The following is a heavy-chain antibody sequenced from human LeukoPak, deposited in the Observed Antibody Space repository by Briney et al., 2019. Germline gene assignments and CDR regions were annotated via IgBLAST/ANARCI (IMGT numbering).Heavy chain of an antibody. D-gene: IGHD4-17*01. CDR1: GYTFTSYA. V-gene: IGHV1-3*01. CDR2: INAGNGNT. Sequence: ASVKVSCKASGYTFTSYAMHWVRQAPGQRLEWMGWINAGNGNTKYSQKFQGRVTITRDTSASAAYMELSSLRSEDTAVYYCARAIIETTSLNHYYYGMDVWGQGTTVTVSS. J-gene: IGHJ6*02. CDR3: ARAIIETTSLNHYYYGMDV.